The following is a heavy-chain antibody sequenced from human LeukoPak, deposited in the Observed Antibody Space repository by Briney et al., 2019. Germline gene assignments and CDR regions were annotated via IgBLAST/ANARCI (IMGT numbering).Heavy chain of an antibody. CDR1: GFTFSSYA. CDR3: ARDPIPPGIAVAGTFLFDY. J-gene: IGHJ4*02. CDR2: ISYDGSNK. V-gene: IGHV3-30-3*01. Sequence: PGRSLRLSCAASGFTFSSYAMHWVRQAPGKGLEWVAVISYDGSNKYYADSVKGRFTISRDNSKNTLYLQMNSLRAEDTAVYYCARDPIPPGIAVAGTFLFDYWGQGTLVTVSS. D-gene: IGHD6-19*01.